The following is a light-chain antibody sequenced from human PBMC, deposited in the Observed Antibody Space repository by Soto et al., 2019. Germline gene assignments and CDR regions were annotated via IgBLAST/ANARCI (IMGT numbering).Light chain of an antibody. CDR2: WAS. J-gene: IGKJ1*01. CDR1: QTVLYSSNNKNY. Sequence: IVMTQSPDSLTVSLGERATINCKSSQTVLYSSNNKNYLAWYQHKPGQHPKLLIYWASTREFGVPGRFSGSGSATDFTRTISSLQAEDVAVYYCQQYYTTPRTFGQGAKVEIK. CDR3: QQYYTTPRT. V-gene: IGKV4-1*01.